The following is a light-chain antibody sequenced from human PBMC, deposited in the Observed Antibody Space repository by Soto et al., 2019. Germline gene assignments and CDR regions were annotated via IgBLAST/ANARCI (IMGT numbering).Light chain of an antibody. V-gene: IGLV4-60*02. Sequence: QLVLTQSSSASASLGSSVKLTCTLSSGHSSYIIAWHQQQPGKAPRYLMKLEGSGSYNKGSGVPDHFSGSSSGADRYLTISNLQFEDEADYYCETWDSNIHWVFGGGTKLTVL. CDR1: SGHSSYI. CDR2: LEGSGSY. J-gene: IGLJ3*02. CDR3: ETWDSNIHWV.